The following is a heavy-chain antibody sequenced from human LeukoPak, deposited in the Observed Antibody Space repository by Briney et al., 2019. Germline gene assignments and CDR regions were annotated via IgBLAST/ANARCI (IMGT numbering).Heavy chain of an antibody. CDR2: INHSGST. D-gene: IGHD5-12*01. CDR3: ARGRGFSGYDLDY. J-gene: IGHJ4*02. Sequence: SETLSLTCAVYGGSFSGHYWSWIRQPPGKGLEWIGEINHSGSTNYNPSLKSRVTISVDTSKNQFSLKLSSVTAADTAVYYCARGRGFSGYDLDYWGQGTLVTVSS. V-gene: IGHV4-34*01. CDR1: GGSFSGHY.